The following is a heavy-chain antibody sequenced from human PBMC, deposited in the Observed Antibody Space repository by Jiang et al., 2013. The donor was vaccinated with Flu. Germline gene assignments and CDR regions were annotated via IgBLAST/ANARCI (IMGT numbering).Heavy chain of an antibody. Sequence: CKGSGYSFSTYWIAWVRQMPGKGLEWMGMIFLVTLIPDYGPPSQGQVTISADKYTSTAYLKWSSLKASDTAMYYCARRSGSYTHWGQGTLVTVSS. CDR3: ARRSGSYTH. CDR1: GYSFSTYW. J-gene: IGHJ4*02. CDR2: IFLVTLIP. V-gene: IGHV5-51*01. D-gene: IGHD1-26*01.